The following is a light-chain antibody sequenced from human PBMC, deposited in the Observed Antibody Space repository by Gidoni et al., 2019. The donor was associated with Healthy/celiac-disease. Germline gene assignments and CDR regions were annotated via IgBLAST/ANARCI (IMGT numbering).Light chain of an antibody. Sequence: SYELTQPPSVSVSPGQTASITCSGDKLGDKYACWYQQKQGQSPVLVIYQDSKRPSGIPERFSGSNSGNTATLTISGTQAMDEADYYCQAWDSTAGVFGGGTKLTVL. CDR2: QDS. J-gene: IGLJ2*01. V-gene: IGLV3-1*01. CDR1: KLGDKY. CDR3: QAWDSTAGV.